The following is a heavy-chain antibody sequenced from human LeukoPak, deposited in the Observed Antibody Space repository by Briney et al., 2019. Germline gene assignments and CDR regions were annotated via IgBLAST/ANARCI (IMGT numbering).Heavy chain of an antibody. CDR2: IYYSGST. CDR3: ARDMSGFAFDI. Sequence: PSETLTLTCTVSGGSISSYYWSWIRQPPGKGLEWIGYIYYSGSTDYNPSLKSRVTISVDTSKNQFSLKLSSVTAADTAVCYCARDMSGFAFDIWGQGTMVTVSS. V-gene: IGHV4-59*01. J-gene: IGHJ3*02. D-gene: IGHD3-3*01. CDR1: GGSISSYY.